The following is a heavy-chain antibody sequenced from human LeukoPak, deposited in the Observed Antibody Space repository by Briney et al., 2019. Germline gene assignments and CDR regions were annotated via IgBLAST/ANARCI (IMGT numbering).Heavy chain of an antibody. J-gene: IGHJ1*01. D-gene: IGHD6-19*01. CDR1: GFTFSRYG. V-gene: IGHV3-33*01. CDR3: ARVSEDYSSGWYEEYFQY. Sequence: GGSLRLSCAAPGFTFSRYGMHWVRQAPGKGLEWVAVIWYDGSKKNYADSVKGRFTISRDNSKNTLNLQMTSLGAEDTAVYYCARVSEDYSSGWYEEYFQYWGQGTLVIVSS. CDR2: IWYDGSKK.